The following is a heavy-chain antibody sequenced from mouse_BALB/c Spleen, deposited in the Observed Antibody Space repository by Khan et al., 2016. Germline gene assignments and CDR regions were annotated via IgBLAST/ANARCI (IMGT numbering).Heavy chain of an antibody. J-gene: IGHJ3*01. CDR3: ARSNYGNYRVCAY. CDR2: ISYSGST. V-gene: IGHV3-2*02. D-gene: IGHD2-1*01. Sequence: EVQLQESGPGLVKPSQSLSLTCTVTGYSITSDYAWNWIRQFPGNKLEWMGYISYSGSTSYNPSLKSRISITRDTSKNQFFLQLNSVTTEDTATYYGARSNYGNYRVCAYWGQGTLVTVSA. CDR1: GYSITSDYA.